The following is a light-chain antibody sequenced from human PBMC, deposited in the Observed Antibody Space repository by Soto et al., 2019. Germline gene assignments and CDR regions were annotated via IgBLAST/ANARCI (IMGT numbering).Light chain of an antibody. J-gene: IGKJ5*01. CDR2: GAS. CDR1: QSVSSSY. V-gene: IGKV3D-20*02. Sequence: EIVLTQAPGTPSLSPGERATLSCRASQSVSSSYLAWYQQKPGQAPRLLIYGASSRATGIPDRFSGSGSGTDFTLTISRLEPEDFAIYYCQHRSNWPPTFGQGTRLEIK. CDR3: QHRSNWPPT.